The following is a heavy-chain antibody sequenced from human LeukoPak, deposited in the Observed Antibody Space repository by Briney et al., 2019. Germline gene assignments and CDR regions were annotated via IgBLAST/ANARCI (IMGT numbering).Heavy chain of an antibody. CDR2: ITTGGST. CDR3: AKGVAL. V-gene: IGHV3-23*01. J-gene: IGHJ6*04. CDR1: GFTFSNSA. Sequence: GGSLRLSCAASGFTFSNSAMSWVRQAPGKGLEWVSTITTGGSTYYADSVKGRFTISRDNSENTLYLRMNSLRAEDTAVYYCAKGVALGGKGTTVTVSS.